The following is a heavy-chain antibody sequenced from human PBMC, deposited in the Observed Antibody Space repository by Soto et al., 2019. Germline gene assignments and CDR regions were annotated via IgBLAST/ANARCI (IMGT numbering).Heavy chain of an antibody. CDR3: AKDGMTTVTTGGGNWFDP. CDR1: GFTFSSYA. V-gene: IGHV3-23*01. CDR2: ISGSGGST. D-gene: IGHD4-17*01. J-gene: IGHJ5*02. Sequence: GGSLRLSCAASGFTFSSYAMSWVRQAPGKGLEWVSAISGSGGSTYYADSVKGRFTISRDSSKNTLYLQMNSLRAEDTAVYYCAKDGMTTVTTGGGNWFDPWGQGTLVTVSS.